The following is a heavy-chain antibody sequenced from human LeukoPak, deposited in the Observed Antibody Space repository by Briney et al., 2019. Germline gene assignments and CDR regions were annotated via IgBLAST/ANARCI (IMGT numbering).Heavy chain of an antibody. V-gene: IGHV4-30-2*01. CDR2: IYHSGST. CDR3: ARAGLNWNWFDP. Sequence: PSETLSLTCAVSGGSISSGGYSWSWIRQPPGKGLEWIGYIYHSGSTYYNPSLKSRVTISADRSKNQFSLKLSSVTAADTAVYYCARAGLNWNWFDPWGQGTLVTVSS. CDR1: GGSISSGGYS. J-gene: IGHJ5*02. D-gene: IGHD1-20*01.